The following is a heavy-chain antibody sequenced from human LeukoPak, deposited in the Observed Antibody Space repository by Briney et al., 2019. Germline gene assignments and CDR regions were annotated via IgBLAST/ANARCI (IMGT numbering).Heavy chain of an antibody. CDR1: ADTFTSYG. D-gene: IGHD3-22*01. CDR2: ISAYNGNT. CDR3: ARNYYDSSGDIYYYYMDV. V-gene: IGHV1-18*01. J-gene: IGHJ6*03. Sequence: ASVKVSCKASADTFTSYGINWVRQAPGQGLEWMGWISAYNGNTNYAQKLQGRVTMTTDTSTSTAYMELRSLRSDDTAVYYCARNYYDSSGDIYYYYMDVWGKGTTVTVSS.